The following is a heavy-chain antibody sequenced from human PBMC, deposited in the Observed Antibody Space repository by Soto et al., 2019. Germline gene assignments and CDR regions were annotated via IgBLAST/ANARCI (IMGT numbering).Heavy chain of an antibody. CDR1: GFTFSSYS. CDR2: ISGGGGST. Sequence: PGGSLRLSCAASGFTFSSYSMNWVRQAPGQGLEWVSGISGGGGSTYYADSVKGRFTISRDNSNNTLYLQMNSLRAEDTAVYYCARHPERIAEIGWFDPWGQGTLVTVSS. V-gene: IGHV3-23*01. J-gene: IGHJ5*02. CDR3: ARHPERIAEIGWFDP. D-gene: IGHD6-13*01.